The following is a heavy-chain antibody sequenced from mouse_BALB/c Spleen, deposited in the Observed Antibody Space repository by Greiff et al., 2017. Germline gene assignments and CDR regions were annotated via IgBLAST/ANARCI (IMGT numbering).Heavy chain of an antibody. V-gene: IGHV5-17*02. CDR1: GFTFSSFG. D-gene: IGHD2-13*01. CDR2: ISSGSSTI. CDR3: ARSGVISYAMDY. Sequence: EVKVVESGGGLVQPGGSRKLSCAASGFTFSSFGMHWVRQAPEKGLEWVAYISSGSSTIYYADTVKGRFTISRDNPKNTLFLQMTSLRSEDTAMYYCARSGVISYAMDYWGQGTSVTVSS. J-gene: IGHJ4*01.